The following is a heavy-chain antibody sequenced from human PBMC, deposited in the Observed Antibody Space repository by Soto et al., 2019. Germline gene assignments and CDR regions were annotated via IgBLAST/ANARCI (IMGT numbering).Heavy chain of an antibody. CDR2: ISGSGSTI. D-gene: IGHD6-13*01. CDR3: ARVGYIAAAGTPDY. CDR1: GFTISDYY. V-gene: IGHV3-11*01. Sequence: WGSLRLSCTASGFTISDYYMRLFSQTPGNGLYWVSYISGSGSTIHDADSVRGRITIARDNAKNALYLQMNSLRDEDTAVYYCARVGYIAAAGTPDYWGQGTLVTVSS. J-gene: IGHJ4*02.